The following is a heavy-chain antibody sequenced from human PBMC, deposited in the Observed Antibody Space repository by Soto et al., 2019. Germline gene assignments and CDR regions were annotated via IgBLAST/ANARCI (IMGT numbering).Heavy chain of an antibody. CDR3: SRASHHGDSNWHDN. Sequence: PGGSLRLSCAASGFTFSDHYMDWVRQATGKGLEWVGRSRNKANIYTTEYAASVQGRFTISRDDSRNSVYLQMNSLKTEDTAVYFCSRASHHGDSNWHDNWGQGTQLTVSS. CDR1: GFTFSDHY. V-gene: IGHV3-72*01. D-gene: IGHD6-13*01. CDR2: SRNKANIYTT. J-gene: IGHJ4*02.